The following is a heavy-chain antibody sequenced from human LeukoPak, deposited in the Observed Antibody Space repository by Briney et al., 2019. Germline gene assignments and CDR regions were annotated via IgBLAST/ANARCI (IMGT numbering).Heavy chain of an antibody. CDR3: AAGLGRGYSYGYIFGY. CDR2: IIPIFGTA. CDR1: GGTFSSYA. V-gene: IGHV1-69*13. D-gene: IGHD5-18*01. J-gene: IGHJ4*02. Sequence: ASVEVSCKASGGTFSSYAISWVRQAPGQGLEWMGGIIPIFGTANYAQKFQGRVTITADESTSTAYMELSSLRSEDTAVYYCAAGLGRGYSYGYIFGYWGQGTLVTVSS.